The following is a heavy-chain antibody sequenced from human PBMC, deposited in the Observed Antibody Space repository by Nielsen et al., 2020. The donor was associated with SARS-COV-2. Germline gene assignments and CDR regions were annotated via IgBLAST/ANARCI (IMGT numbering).Heavy chain of an antibody. J-gene: IGHJ6*02. CDR2: IGTSSSYI. CDR3: ARDQVPAAYYYYYGMDV. V-gene: IGHV3-21*01. D-gene: IGHD2-2*01. Sequence: VRQAPGKGLEWVSSIGTSSSYIYYADSLKGRFTISRDNAKNSLYLQINSLRAEDTAVYYCARDQVPAAYYYYYGMDVWGQGTTVTVSS.